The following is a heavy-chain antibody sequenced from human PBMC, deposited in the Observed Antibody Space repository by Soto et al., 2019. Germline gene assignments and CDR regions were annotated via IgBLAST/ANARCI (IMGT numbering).Heavy chain of an antibody. Sequence: GASRKVSCSASGGTFSNSAISWGRQAAGQGLEWMGGIMPIFRTPDYAQRFQGRVTITADESTSTAYMELSGLRPDDTAVYYCARDKDRQHLGGNYYYILDVWGQGTTVTVSS. J-gene: IGHJ6*02. CDR2: IMPIFRTP. V-gene: IGHV1-69*13. CDR3: ARDKDRQHLGGNYYYILDV. CDR1: GGTFSNSA.